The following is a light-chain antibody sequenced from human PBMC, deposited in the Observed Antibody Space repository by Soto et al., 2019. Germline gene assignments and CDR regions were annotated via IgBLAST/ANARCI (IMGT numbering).Light chain of an antibody. CDR1: QSISKW. Sequence: IQMIQSPSSLSASLGERVTITCRAGQSISKWLAWYRQKPGQAPVLLIHSTSTLQVGVPSRFSGSGSGTEFTLTITNLQPDDSATYYCQQYNSVSSFGQGTRLVIE. CDR2: STS. J-gene: IGKJ2*03. CDR3: QQYNSVSS. V-gene: IGKV1-5*01.